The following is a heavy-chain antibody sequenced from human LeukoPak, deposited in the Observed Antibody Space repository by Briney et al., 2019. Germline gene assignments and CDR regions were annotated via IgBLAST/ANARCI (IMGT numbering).Heavy chain of an antibody. CDR1: GFTFSSYA. D-gene: IGHD3-10*01. CDR3: AKDYAYYYGSGIGGFEY. Sequence: PGGSLRLSCAASGFTFSSYAMSWVRQAPGKGLEWVSAISGSGATTYYADSVKGRFTISRDKSNNTLYLQMNSLRAEDTAVYYCAKDYAYYYGSGIGGFEYWGQGTLVTVS. CDR2: ISGSGATT. V-gene: IGHV3-23*01. J-gene: IGHJ4*02.